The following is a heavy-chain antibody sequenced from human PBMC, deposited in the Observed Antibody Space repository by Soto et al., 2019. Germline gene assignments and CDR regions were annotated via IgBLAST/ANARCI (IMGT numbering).Heavy chain of an antibody. Sequence: EVQLVESGGGLVQPGRSLRLSCAASGFTFDDYAMHWVRQAPGKGLEWVSSISWNSGSIGYADSVKGRFTISRDNAKNSLYLQMKSLRAEDTALYYCAKAPYSGYVKSYYFDYWGQGTLVTVSS. D-gene: IGHD5-12*01. J-gene: IGHJ4*02. CDR1: GFTFDDYA. V-gene: IGHV3-9*01. CDR3: AKAPYSGYVKSYYFDY. CDR2: ISWNSGSI.